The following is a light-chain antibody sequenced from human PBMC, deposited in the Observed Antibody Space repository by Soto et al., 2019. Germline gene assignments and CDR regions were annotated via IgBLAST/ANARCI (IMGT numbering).Light chain of an antibody. CDR1: QSFSSSY. CDR3: QQYGSSPTWT. V-gene: IGKV3-20*01. J-gene: IGKJ1*01. Sequence: EIVLTQSPGTLSLSAGERATLSCRASQSFSSSYLAWYQQRPGQAPRLLIYGAYSRATGIPDRFSGSGSGTDFTLTISRLEPEDFAVYYCQQYGSSPTWTFGQGTKVDI. CDR2: GAY.